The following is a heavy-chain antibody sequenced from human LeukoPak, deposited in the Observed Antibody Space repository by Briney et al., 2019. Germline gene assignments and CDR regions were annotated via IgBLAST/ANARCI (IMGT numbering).Heavy chain of an antibody. CDR1: RFTFRTYA. D-gene: IGHD3-9*01. J-gene: IGHJ4*02. V-gene: IGHV3-30*04. CDR3: ARDQGYDILTGLSDY. CDR2: ISYDGSDK. Sequence: GGSLRLSCEASRFTFRTYAMHWARQAPAKGLEWVAVISYDGSDKYYADSVKGRFTISRDNSKNTLYLQMNSLRAEDTAVYYCARDQGYDILTGLSDYWGQGTLVTVSS.